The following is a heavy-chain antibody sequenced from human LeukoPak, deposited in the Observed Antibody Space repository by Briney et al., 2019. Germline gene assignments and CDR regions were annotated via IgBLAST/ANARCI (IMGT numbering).Heavy chain of an antibody. D-gene: IGHD5-12*01. CDR1: GYTSTSYY. J-gene: IGHJ6*02. Sequence: ASVKVSCKASGYTSTSYYMHWVRQAPGQGLAWMGIINPSGGSTSYAQKFQGGVTMTRDTSTSTVYMEVSSLRSEDTAVYYCARDSGYDLRVLDYYGMDVWGQGTTVTVSS. V-gene: IGHV1-46*01. CDR3: ARDSGYDLRVLDYYGMDV. CDR2: INPSGGST.